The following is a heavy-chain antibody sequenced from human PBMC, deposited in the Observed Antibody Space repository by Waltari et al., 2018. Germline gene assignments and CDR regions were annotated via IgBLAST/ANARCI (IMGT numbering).Heavy chain of an antibody. CDR3: AREGGS. Sequence: KESGPTLVKPTQTLTLTCTFSGFSLSTSGVGVGWIRQPPGKALEWIGSIYHSGSTYYNPSLKSRVTISVDTSKNQFSLKLSSVTAADTAVYYCAREGGSWGQGTLVTVSS. CDR1: GFSLSTSGV. CDR2: IYHSGST. V-gene: IGHV4-38-2*02. J-gene: IGHJ4*02.